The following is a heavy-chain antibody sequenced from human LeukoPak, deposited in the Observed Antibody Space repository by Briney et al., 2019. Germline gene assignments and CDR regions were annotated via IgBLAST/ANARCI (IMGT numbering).Heavy chain of an antibody. J-gene: IGHJ4*02. Sequence: GESLKISCKGSGYSFSTHWIGWVRQMPGKGLEWMGIIYPGDSDTRYSPSFQGQVTTSADKSINTAYLQWSSLKASDTSMYYCARRSSGFDYWGQGTLVTVSS. CDR3: ARRSSGFDY. CDR2: IYPGDSDT. CDR1: GYSFSTHW. D-gene: IGHD3-10*01. V-gene: IGHV5-51*01.